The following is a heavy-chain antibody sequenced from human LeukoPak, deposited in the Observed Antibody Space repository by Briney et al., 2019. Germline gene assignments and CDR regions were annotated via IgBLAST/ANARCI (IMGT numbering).Heavy chain of an antibody. Sequence: ASVKVSCKTSGYSFTTSGISWVRQAPGQGLEWMGWISVYNGNTNYAQKLQGRVTMTADTSTNTAYMELRSLRSDDTAVYYCARLPLLYDSSGYWGQGTLVTVSS. CDR3: ARLPLLYDSSGY. V-gene: IGHV1-18*01. CDR1: GYSFTTSG. D-gene: IGHD3-9*01. J-gene: IGHJ4*02. CDR2: ISVYNGNT.